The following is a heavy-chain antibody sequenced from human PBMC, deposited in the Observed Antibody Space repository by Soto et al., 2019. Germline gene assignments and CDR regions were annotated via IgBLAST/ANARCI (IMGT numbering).Heavy chain of an antibody. CDR3: ARYGTGTTTFWGRTLDY. Sequence: TLFLTCTVSGGSISSGGYYWSWLRQHPGKGLEWIGYIHYSGSTYYNPSLKRRDTIPVDTPKNQFSLKLSSVTAADTAVYYCARYGTGTTTFWGRTLDYWGQGTLVTVSS. V-gene: IGHV4-31*03. CDR2: IHYSGST. J-gene: IGHJ4*02. D-gene: IGHD1-7*01. CDR1: GGSISSGGYY.